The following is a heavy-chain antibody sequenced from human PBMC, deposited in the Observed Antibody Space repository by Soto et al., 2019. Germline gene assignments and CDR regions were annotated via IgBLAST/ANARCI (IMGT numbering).Heavy chain of an antibody. V-gene: IGHV3-15*07. CDR3: TTYGDFGGVVVAFHF. CDR2: IKSKAGGGAI. CDR1: GFTFSDAW. D-gene: IGHD3-10*01. J-gene: IGHJ3*01. Sequence: EVQLVESGGGLVKPGGSLRLSCAASGFTFSDAWMNWVRQAPGKGLEWVGRIKSKAGGGAIDYAAPVKGRLTISRDDSKDTLYLQINSLKTEDTAVYYCTTYGDFGGVVVAFHFWGQGTMITVSS.